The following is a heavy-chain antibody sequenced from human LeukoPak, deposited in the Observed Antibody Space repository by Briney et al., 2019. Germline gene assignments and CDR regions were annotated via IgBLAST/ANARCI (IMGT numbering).Heavy chain of an antibody. D-gene: IGHD5-12*01. J-gene: IGHJ4*02. CDR3: ARVSGYDWESFYDY. CDR1: GGSISSYY. Sequence: SETPSLTCTVSGGSISSYYWSWIRQPPGKGLEWIGYIYDSGSTNYNPSLKSRVTISVDTSKNQFSLKLSSVTAADTAVYYCARVSGYDWESFYDYWGQGTLVTVSS. CDR2: IYDSGST. V-gene: IGHV4-59*01.